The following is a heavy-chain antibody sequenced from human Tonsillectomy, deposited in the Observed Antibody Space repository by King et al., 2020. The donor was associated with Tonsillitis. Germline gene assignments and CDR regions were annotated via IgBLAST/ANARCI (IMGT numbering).Heavy chain of an antibody. D-gene: IGHD3-22*01. CDR3: ARLHYYDSSGYSYYFDY. J-gene: IGHJ4*02. CDR1: GGSISSSGYY. Sequence: LQLQESGPGLVKPSETLSLTCTVSGGSISSSGYYWAWIRQPPGKGLEWIASIYYSGSTYYNPSLKSRVTISVDTSKNQFSLRLSSVTAADTAVYYCARLHYYDSSGYSYYFDYWVQGTLVTVSS. CDR2: IYYSGST. V-gene: IGHV4-39*01.